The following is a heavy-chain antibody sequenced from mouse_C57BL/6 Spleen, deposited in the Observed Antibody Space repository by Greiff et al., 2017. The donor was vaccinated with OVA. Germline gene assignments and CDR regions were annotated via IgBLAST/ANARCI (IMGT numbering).Heavy chain of an antibody. V-gene: IGHV5-16*01. CDR2: INYDGSST. CDR3: AREVYYYGSTYFDY. CDR1: GFTFSDYY. D-gene: IGHD1-1*01. J-gene: IGHJ2*01. Sequence: EVMLVESEGGLVQPGRSMKLSCTASGFTFSDYYMAWVRQVPEKGLEWVANINYDGSSTYYLDSLKSRFIISRDNAKNILYLQMSSLKSEDTATYYCAREVYYYGSTYFDYWGQGTTLTVSS.